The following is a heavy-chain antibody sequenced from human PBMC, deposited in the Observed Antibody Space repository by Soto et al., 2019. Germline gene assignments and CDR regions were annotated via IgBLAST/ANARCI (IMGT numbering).Heavy chain of an antibody. CDR1: GGSISSGGYY. CDR2: IYYSGST. D-gene: IGHD6-13*01. J-gene: IGHJ4*02. Sequence: QVQLQESGPGLVKPSQTLSLTCTVSGGSISSGGYYWSWIRQHPGKGLEWIGYIYYSGSTYYNPSLKSPVTISVDTSKNQFSLKLSSVTAADTAVYYCATDRGSSSWYGGVDYWGQGTLVTVSS. CDR3: ATDRGSSSWYGGVDY. V-gene: IGHV4-31*01.